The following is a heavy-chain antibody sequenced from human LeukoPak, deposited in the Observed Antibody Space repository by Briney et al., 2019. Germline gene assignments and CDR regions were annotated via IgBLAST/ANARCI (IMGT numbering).Heavy chain of an antibody. CDR1: GYTLTELS. Sequence: ASVKVSCKVSGYTLTELSMHWVRQAPGKGLEWMGGFDPEDGETIYAQKFQGRVTMTEDTSTDTAYMELSSLRSEDTAVYYCATDYGGNSAGSTWDYWGQGTLVTVSS. CDR2: FDPEDGET. V-gene: IGHV1-24*01. J-gene: IGHJ4*02. CDR3: ATDYGGNSAGSTWDY. D-gene: IGHD4-23*01.